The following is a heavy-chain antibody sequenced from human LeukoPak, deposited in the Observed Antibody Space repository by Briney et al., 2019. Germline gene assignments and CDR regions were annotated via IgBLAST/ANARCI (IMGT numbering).Heavy chain of an antibody. CDR1: GLTFSSYA. V-gene: IGHV3-23*01. CDR2: ISGSGGST. CDR3: AKESGGYCSGGSCVDFDY. J-gene: IGHJ4*02. D-gene: IGHD2-15*01. Sequence: GGSLRLSCAASGLTFSSYAMSWVRQAPGKGLEWVSAISGSGGSTYYADSVKGRFTISRDNSKNTLYLQMNSLRAEDTAVYYCAKESGGYCSGGSCVDFDYWGQGTLVTVSS.